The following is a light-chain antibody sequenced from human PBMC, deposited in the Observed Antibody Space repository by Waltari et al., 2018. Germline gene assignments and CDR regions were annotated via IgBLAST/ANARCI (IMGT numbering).Light chain of an antibody. V-gene: IGKV1-39*01. CDR1: QMIRNY. CDR3: QQSYGART. J-gene: IGKJ1*01. Sequence: DIQMTQSPSSLSASVGDRVTITCRASQMIRNYLNWYQKKPGKAPKLLIYAASSLQSGVPSRFSGSGSGTDFTLTINSLQLEDFATYFCQQSYGARTFGQGTKVEIK. CDR2: AAS.